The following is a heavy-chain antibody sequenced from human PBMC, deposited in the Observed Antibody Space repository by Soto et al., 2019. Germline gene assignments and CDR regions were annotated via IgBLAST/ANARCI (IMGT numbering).Heavy chain of an antibody. Sequence: GASVKVSCKASGGTFSSYAISWVRQAPGQGLEWMGGIIPIFGTANYAQKFQGRVTITADESTSTAYMELSSLRSEDTAVYYCARDTCSSTSCSSGYYYYYGMDVWGQGTTVTVSS. D-gene: IGHD2-2*01. J-gene: IGHJ6*02. CDR3: ARDTCSSTSCSSGYYYYYGMDV. CDR1: GGTFSSYA. V-gene: IGHV1-69*13. CDR2: IIPIFGTA.